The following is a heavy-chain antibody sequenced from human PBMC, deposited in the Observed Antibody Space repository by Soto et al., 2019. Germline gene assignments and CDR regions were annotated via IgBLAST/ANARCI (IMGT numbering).Heavy chain of an antibody. V-gene: IGHV3-33*01. CDR2: IWYDGSNK. CDR1: GFTFSSYG. D-gene: IGHD3-3*01. J-gene: IGHJ4*02. CDR3: ARDREGYDFWSGFGPVDY. Sequence: QVQLVESGGGVVQPGRSLRLSCAASGFTFSSYGMHWVRQAPGKGLEWVAGIWYDGSNKYYADSVKGRFTISRDNSKNTLYLQMNSLRAEDTAVYYCARDREGYDFWSGFGPVDYWGQGTLVTVSS.